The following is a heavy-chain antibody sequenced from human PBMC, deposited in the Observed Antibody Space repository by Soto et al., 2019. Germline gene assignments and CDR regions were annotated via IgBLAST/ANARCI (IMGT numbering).Heavy chain of an antibody. CDR2: IYYSGST. CDR1: GGSISSSSYY. V-gene: IGHV4-39*01. CDR3: APFDWLTHY. J-gene: IGHJ4*02. Sequence: SETLSLTCTVSGGSISSSSYYWGWIRQPPGKGLEWIGSIYYSGSTYYNPSLKSRVTISVDTSKNQFSLKLSSVTAADTAVYYCAPFDWLTHYRGQRTPVTVSS. D-gene: IGHD3-9*01.